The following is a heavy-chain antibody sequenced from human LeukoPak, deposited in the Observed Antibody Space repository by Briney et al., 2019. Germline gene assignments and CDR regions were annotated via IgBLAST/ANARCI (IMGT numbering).Heavy chain of an antibody. CDR2: IYSSGST. Sequence: SQTLSLTCTVSGGPISSGSYYWSWIRQPAGKGLEWIGRIYSSGSTNYNPALRSRLTIPVDTSKNQFSLKLSSVTAADTAVYYCARDLSTVAPAAIVGNWFDPWGQGTPVTVSS. CDR1: GGPISSGSYY. CDR3: ARDLSTVAPAAIVGNWFDP. D-gene: IGHD2-2*02. J-gene: IGHJ5*02. V-gene: IGHV4-61*02.